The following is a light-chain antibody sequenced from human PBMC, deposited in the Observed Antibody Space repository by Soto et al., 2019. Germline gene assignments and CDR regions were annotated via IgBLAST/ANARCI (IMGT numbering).Light chain of an antibody. CDR2: DVS. CDR3: QQFHTYPWT. J-gene: IGKJ1*01. V-gene: IGKV1-5*01. Sequence: DIQMTQSPSTLSASVGDRVTITCRASQSIGDSLAWYQQKPGKAPYLLISDVSSLERGVPSRFSGSGSGTEFTLTISSLQPEDFATYFCQQFHTYPWTFGQGTKVDIK. CDR1: QSIGDS.